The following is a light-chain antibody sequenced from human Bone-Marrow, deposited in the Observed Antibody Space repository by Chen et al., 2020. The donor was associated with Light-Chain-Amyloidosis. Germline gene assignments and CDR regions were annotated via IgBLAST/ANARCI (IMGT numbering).Light chain of an antibody. J-gene: IGLJ2*01. Sequence: SYELTQPLSVSVSPGQTARLSCSGDGLPKQYAYWYQQEPGQAPVLVIYNDSERPSGIPERFSGSSSGTTVTLTISGVQAEDEADYYCQSADTTDTLYVLFGGGTKLTVL. CDR1: GLPKQY. CDR3: QSADTTDTLYVL. CDR2: NDS. V-gene: IGLV3-25*03.